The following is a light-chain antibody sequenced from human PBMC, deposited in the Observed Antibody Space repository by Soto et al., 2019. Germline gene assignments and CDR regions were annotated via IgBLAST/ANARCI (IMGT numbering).Light chain of an antibody. CDR1: QSISSW. J-gene: IGKJ2*01. CDR2: DAS. V-gene: IGKV1-5*01. CDR3: QQYNSYSHT. Sequence: DIQMTQSPSTLSASVGDRVTITCRASQSISSWLAWYQQKPGRAPKLLIYDASSLDSGVPSRFSGSGSGTDFTLTISSLQPDDFATYYCQQYNSYSHTFGQGTKVDIK.